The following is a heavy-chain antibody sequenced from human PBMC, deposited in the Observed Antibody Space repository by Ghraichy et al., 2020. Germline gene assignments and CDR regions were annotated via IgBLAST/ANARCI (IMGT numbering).Heavy chain of an antibody. CDR1: GLTFSSDW. J-gene: IGHJ3*02. Sequence: GGSLRLSCAASGLTFSSDWMTWVRQAPGKGLEWVANINPDGSETYYVDSVKGRFTISRDNTKNSLHLQMNNRRAEDPAVYYCARYYDGSGHFDAFDIWGKGTMVTVS. V-gene: IGHV3-7*01. CDR3: ARYYDGSGHFDAFDI. CDR2: INPDGSET. D-gene: IGHD3-22*01.